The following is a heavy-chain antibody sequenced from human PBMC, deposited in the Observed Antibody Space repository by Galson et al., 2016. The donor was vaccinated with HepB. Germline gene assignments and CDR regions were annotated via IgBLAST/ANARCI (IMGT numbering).Heavy chain of an antibody. Sequence: SLRLSCAASGFTFSSYAMSWVRQAPGKGLEWVSSSGSGGPTYYADSVKGRFTISRENSKNTLFLQMHSLRADDTAVYYCAKSVLKYDILTGYYRRGADYWGQGTLVTVSS. D-gene: IGHD3-9*01. J-gene: IGHJ1*01. CDR2: SGSGGPT. CDR1: GFTFSSYA. V-gene: IGHV3-23*01. CDR3: AKSVLKYDILTGYYRRGADY.